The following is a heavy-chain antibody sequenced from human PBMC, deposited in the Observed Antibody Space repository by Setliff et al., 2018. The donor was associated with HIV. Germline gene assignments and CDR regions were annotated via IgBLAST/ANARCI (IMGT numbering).Heavy chain of an antibody. CDR1: GDSMDNYY. CDR2: IYYTGST. CDR3: ARNGGAGADS. Sequence: PSETLSLTCAVSGDSMDNYYWSWIRQPPGKEPEWIGYIYYTGSTNYNPSLKSRVIISLDRSKNQFSLKLTSVTAADTAVYFCARNGGAGADSWGQGTLVTV. D-gene: IGHD3-16*01. V-gene: IGHV4-59*01. J-gene: IGHJ4*02.